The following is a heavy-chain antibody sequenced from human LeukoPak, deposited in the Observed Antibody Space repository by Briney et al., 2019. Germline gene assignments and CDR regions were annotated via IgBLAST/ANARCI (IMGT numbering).Heavy chain of an antibody. CDR2: ISYDGSNK. Sequence: GGSLRLSCAASGFTFSSYAMHWVRQAPGKGLEWVAVISYDGSNKYYADSVKGRFTISRDNSKNTLYLQMNSLRAEDTAVYYCARDGVTIFTGSYYYGMDVRGKGTTVTVSS. CDR3: ARDGVTIFTGSYYYGMDV. D-gene: IGHD3-3*01. J-gene: IGHJ6*04. V-gene: IGHV3-30*04. CDR1: GFTFSSYA.